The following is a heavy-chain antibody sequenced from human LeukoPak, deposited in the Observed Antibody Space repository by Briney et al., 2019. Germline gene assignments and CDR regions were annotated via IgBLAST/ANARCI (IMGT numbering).Heavy chain of an antibody. CDR2: ISSSGSTI. D-gene: IGHD6-13*01. CDR3: AREEQQLADY. Sequence: PAGSLRLSCAASGFTFSSYEMNWVRQAPGKGLEWVSYISSSGSTIYYADSVKGRFTISRDNAKNSLYLQMNSLRAEDTAVYYCAREEQQLADYWGQGTLVTVSS. J-gene: IGHJ4*02. V-gene: IGHV3-48*03. CDR1: GFTFSSYE.